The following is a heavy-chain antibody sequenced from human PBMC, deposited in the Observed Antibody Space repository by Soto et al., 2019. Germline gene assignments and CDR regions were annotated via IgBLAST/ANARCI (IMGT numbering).Heavy chain of an antibody. CDR2: IYSGGST. CDR3: ARGGRDGYNGYYFDY. J-gene: IGHJ4*02. CDR1: GFTVSSNY. Sequence: GGSLRLSCAASGFTVSSNYMSWVRQAPGKGLEWVSVIYSGGSTYYADSVKGRFTISRDNPKNTLYLQMNSLRAEDTAVYYCARGGRDGYNGYYFDYWGQGTLVTVSS. V-gene: IGHV3-53*01. D-gene: IGHD5-12*01.